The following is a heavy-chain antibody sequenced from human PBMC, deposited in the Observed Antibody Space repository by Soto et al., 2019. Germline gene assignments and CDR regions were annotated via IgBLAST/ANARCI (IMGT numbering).Heavy chain of an antibody. J-gene: IGHJ6*04. CDR1: GGTFSSYA. D-gene: IGHD6-13*01. CDR3: ARDLLREQQRNRNV. V-gene: IGHV1-69*13. CDR2: IMPIFGTA. Sequence: SVKVSCKAPGGTFSSYAISWVRQAPGQGLEWMGGIMPIFGTANYAQKFQGRVTITADESTSTAYMELSSLRSEDTAVYYCARDLLREQQRNRNVCGNGPTVTVSS.